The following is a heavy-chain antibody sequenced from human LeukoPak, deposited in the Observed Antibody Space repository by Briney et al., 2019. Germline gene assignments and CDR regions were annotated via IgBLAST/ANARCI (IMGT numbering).Heavy chain of an antibody. J-gene: IGHJ6*02. D-gene: IGHD2-21*01. CDR3: ARDHAPYSHYYYYGMDV. Sequence: GRSLRLSCAASGFTFSSYAMHWVRQAPGKGLEWLAVISYDGSNKYYADSVKGRFTISRDNSKNTLYLQMNSLRAEDTAVYYCARDHAPYSHYYYYGMDVWGQGTTVTVSS. CDR1: GFTFSSYA. CDR2: ISYDGSNK. V-gene: IGHV3-30*04.